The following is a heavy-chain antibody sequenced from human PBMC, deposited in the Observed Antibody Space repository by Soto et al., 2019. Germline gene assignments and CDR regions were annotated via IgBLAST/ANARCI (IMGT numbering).Heavy chain of an antibody. CDR1: GYTFTTYG. CDR2: ISAYNGNT. J-gene: IGHJ5*02. D-gene: IGHD6-13*01. V-gene: IGHV1-18*01. CDR3: ARDYSSSWYRWFNP. Sequence: ASVKVSCKASGYTFTTYGISWVRQAPGQGLEWMGWISAYNGNTNYAQKVQGRVTMTTDTSTSTACMELRSLRSDDTAVYYCARDYSSSWYRWFNPWGQGTLVTVSS.